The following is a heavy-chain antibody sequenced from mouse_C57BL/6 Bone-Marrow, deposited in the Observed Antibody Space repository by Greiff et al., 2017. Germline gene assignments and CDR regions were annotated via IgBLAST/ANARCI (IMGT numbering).Heavy chain of an antibody. CDR1: GYSFTDYN. J-gene: IGHJ3*01. D-gene: IGHD1-1*01. CDR3: ARPSSYYGSSFWFAY. V-gene: IGHV1-39*01. CDR2: INPNYGST. Sequence: QLQQPGPELVKPGASVKISCKASGYSFTDYNMNWVKQSNGQSLEWIGVINPNYGSTSYNQKFKGKATLTVDQSSSTAYMQLNSLTSEDSAVYYCARPSSYYGSSFWFAYWGQGTLVTVSA.